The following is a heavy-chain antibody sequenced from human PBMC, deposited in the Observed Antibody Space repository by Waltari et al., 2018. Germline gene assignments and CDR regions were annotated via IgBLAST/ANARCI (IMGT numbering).Heavy chain of an antibody. D-gene: IGHD5-12*01. J-gene: IGHJ5*02. V-gene: IGHV4-4*02. CDR2: IYHSGST. CDR3: ARDRGLRGGYDS. CDR1: GGSIRSGNW. Sequence: QVQLQESGPGLVKPSGTLSLTCVVYGGSIRSGNWWSWVRQPPGRGLEWIGEIYHSGSTNYNPSLKSRLSISLDKSKNQFSLNLSSVTAADTAVYYCARDRGLRGGYDSWGQGTLVTVSS.